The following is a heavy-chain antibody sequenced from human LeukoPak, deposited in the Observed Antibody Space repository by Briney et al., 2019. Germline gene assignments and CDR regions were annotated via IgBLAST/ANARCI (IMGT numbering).Heavy chain of an antibody. D-gene: IGHD3-3*01. V-gene: IGHV4-59*01. Sequence: SETLSLTCTVSGGSINAYYWSWIRQTPGKGLEWIGHTYNSGNTNYNPSLKSRVSISIHTSKKQFSLKLNSVTAADTAVYYCARELGLMEWLFDRWGQGILVTVSS. CDR1: GGSINAYY. CDR2: TYNSGNT. J-gene: IGHJ5*02. CDR3: ARELGLMEWLFDR.